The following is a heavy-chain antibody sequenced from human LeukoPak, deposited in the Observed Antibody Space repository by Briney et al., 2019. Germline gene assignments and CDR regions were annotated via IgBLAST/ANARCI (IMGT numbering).Heavy chain of an antibody. V-gene: IGHV4-34*01. CDR1: GGSFSGYY. Sequence: SETLSLTCAVYGGSFSGYYWSWIRQPPGEGLEWIGEINHSGSTNYNPSLKSRVTISVDTSKNQFSLKLSSVTAADTAVYYCARDYGDMDAFDIWGQGTMVTVSS. CDR3: ARDYGDMDAFDI. CDR2: INHSGST. J-gene: IGHJ3*02. D-gene: IGHD4-17*01.